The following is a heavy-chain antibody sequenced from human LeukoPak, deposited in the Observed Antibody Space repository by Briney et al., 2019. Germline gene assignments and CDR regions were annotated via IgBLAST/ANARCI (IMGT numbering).Heavy chain of an antibody. CDR1: GYSTNSDYY. CDR2: IYHSGST. Sequence: SETLSLTCTVSGYSTNSDYYWGWIRQPPGEGLEWIASIYHSGSTYHNPSLRSRITISLDTSKNQFSLKLNSVTAADTAVYLCAKITGENWYFDLWGRGTLVTVSS. CDR3: AKITGENWYFDL. V-gene: IGHV4-38-2*02. D-gene: IGHD1-20*01. J-gene: IGHJ2*01.